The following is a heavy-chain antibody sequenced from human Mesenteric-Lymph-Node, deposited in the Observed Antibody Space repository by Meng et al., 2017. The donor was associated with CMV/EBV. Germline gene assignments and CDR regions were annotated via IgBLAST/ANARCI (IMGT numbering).Heavy chain of an antibody. CDR1: GFTYRNHA. D-gene: IGHD2-2*01. Sequence: GGSLRLSCTASGFTYRNHAMNWVRQASGKGLEWVSGISGSGGSSYYADSVKGRITISRDNSNDTLFLQMDSLRPEDTAVYYCAKETSSPAISYNYYGLDVWGQGTTVTVSS. V-gene: IGHV3-23*01. CDR3: AKETSSPAISYNYYGLDV. J-gene: IGHJ6*02. CDR2: ISGSGGSS.